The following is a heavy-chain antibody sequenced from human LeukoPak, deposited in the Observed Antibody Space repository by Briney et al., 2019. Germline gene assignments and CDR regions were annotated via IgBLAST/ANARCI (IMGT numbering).Heavy chain of an antibody. J-gene: IGHJ4*02. D-gene: IGHD3-10*01. CDR3: TVVNYGSGSYPLGY. Sequence: GGSLRLSCAASGFTFSNAWMSWVRQAPGKGLEWVGRIKSKTDGGTTDYAAPVKGRFTISRDDSKSTLYVQMNSLKTEDTAVYYCTVVNYGSGSYPLGYWGQGTLVTVSS. V-gene: IGHV3-15*01. CDR2: IKSKTDGGTT. CDR1: GFTFSNAW.